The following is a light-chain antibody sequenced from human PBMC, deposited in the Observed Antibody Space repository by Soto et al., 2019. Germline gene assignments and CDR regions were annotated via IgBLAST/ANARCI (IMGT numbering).Light chain of an antibody. Sequence: QSALTQPRSVSESPGQSVTISCTGTSSDVGGYNLVSWYQQHPGKAPKLVIYDVSKWPSGVPGRFFGSKSGNTASLTISGLQAEDEADYCCSYAGSSLWVFGGGTKLTVL. CDR3: CSYAGSSLWV. CDR1: SSDVGGYNL. V-gene: IGLV2-11*01. CDR2: DVS. J-gene: IGLJ3*02.